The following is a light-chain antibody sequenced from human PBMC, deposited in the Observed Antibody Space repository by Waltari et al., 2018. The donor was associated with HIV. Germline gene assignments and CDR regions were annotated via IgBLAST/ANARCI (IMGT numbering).Light chain of an antibody. J-gene: IGLJ1*01. Sequence: QPVLTQPPSASATPGQRVVISCSGGTSDIGTNSVNWYRQVKGLTPKLLIYNSIYRASGVSSRFSGSRAGTSASLVISGLLSDDEGDYYCAAWDDNSDGRYVFGSGTTVSV. CDR3: AAWDDNSDGRYV. CDR2: NSI. V-gene: IGLV1-44*01. CDR1: TSDIGTNS.